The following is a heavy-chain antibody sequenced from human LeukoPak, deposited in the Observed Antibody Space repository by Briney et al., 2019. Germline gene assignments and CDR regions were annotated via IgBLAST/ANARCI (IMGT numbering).Heavy chain of an antibody. J-gene: IGHJ5*02. CDR3: ARDCSGGTCSSFWFDP. V-gene: IGHV1-18*01. D-gene: IGHD2-15*01. CDR1: GYTFRNYG. Sequence: ASVKVSCKASGYTFRNYGITWVRQAPGQGLERMGWITAYNGNTNYAEKFQGRVTMSTDTSTATAYMELRNLKSDDTAVYYCARDCSGGTCSSFWFDPWGQGTLVTVSS. CDR2: ITAYNGNT.